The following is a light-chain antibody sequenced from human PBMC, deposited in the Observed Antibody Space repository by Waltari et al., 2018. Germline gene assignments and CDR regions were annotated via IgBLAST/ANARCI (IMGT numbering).Light chain of an antibody. CDR1: SSDVGGYNY. CDR3: SSYTSSSTLV. Sequence: QSALTHPAAVSGSAGESITIPCPAISSDVGGYNYVAWHQQHPGKAPKLMIYDVSNRPSGVSNRFSVPKSGNTASLTISGLQAEDEADYYCSSYTSSSTLVFGGGTKLTVL. V-gene: IGLV2-14*03. CDR2: DVS. J-gene: IGLJ2*01.